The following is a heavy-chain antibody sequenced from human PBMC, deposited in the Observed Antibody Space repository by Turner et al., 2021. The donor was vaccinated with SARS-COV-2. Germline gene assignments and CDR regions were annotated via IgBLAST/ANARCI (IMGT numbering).Heavy chain of an antibody. CDR2: ISGSGGST. V-gene: IGHV3-23*01. CDR3: AKGVRGAMIVVVIPYFDY. Sequence: EVQLLESGGGLVQPGGSLRLSCAASGFTFSSYAMSWVRQAPGKGLEWVSAISGSGGSTYYADSVKGRFTISRDNSKNTLHLQMNSLRAEDTAVYYCAKGVRGAMIVVVIPYFDYWGQGTLVTVSS. D-gene: IGHD3-22*01. CDR1: GFTFSSYA. J-gene: IGHJ4*02.